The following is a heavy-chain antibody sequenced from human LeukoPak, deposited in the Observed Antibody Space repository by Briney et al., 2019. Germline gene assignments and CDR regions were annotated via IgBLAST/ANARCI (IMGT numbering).Heavy chain of an antibody. CDR3: AREGAASHYYYTDV. CDR1: GFTFSSYE. Sequence: GGSLRLSCAASGFTFSSYEMHWVRQAPGKGLEWVSYISSSDSTIYYADSVKGRFTISRDNAKNSLYLQMNSLRDEDTAVYYCAREGAASHYYYTDVWGKGTTATVSS. D-gene: IGHD5-18*01. J-gene: IGHJ6*03. CDR2: ISSSDSTI. V-gene: IGHV3-48*03.